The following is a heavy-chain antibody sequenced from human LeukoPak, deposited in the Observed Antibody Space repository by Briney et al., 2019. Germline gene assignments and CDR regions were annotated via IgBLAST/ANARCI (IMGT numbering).Heavy chain of an antibody. Sequence: PGGSLRLSCAASGFTLSDYYMSWIRQAPGKGLEWVSYISSSGSIINYADSVKGRFTISRDNAKSSLYLQMNSLRAEDTAVYYCARDLMVRGYSPSYYLYVMDVWGPGTTVTVS. J-gene: IGHJ6*02. V-gene: IGHV3-11*01. CDR3: ARDLMVRGYSPSYYLYVMDV. CDR2: ISSSGSII. D-gene: IGHD3-10*01. CDR1: GFTLSDYY.